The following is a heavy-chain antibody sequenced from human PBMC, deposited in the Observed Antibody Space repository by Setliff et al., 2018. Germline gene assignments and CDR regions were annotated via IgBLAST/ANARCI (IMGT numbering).Heavy chain of an antibody. V-gene: IGHV7-4-1*02. CDR3: ARAHLPGSGSYFGFDY. J-gene: IGHJ4*02. CDR2: INTNTGNH. Sequence: GASVKVSCKASGYPFTTYAMTWMRQAPGQGLEYMGWINTNTGNHTYAHGFTGRFVFSLDTSVSTAYLQISSLKAEDTAVYYCARAHLPGSGSYFGFDYWGQGTLVTVSS. CDR1: GYPFTTYA. D-gene: IGHD1-26*01.